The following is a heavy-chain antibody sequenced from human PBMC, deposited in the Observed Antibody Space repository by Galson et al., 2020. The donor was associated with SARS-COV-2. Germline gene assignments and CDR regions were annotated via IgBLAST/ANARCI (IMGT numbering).Heavy chain of an antibody. D-gene: IGHD2-2*01. CDR2: ISWDGNET. V-gene: IGHV3-43*01. CDR3: ARTPLCSSPSCDYVLDA. J-gene: IGHJ5*02. CDR1: GFIFDDYA. Sequence: GESLKISCAASGFIFDDYAMQWVRQGPGKGLEWVSLISWDGNETYYSDSVKGRFTISRDNNKNSLFLQMSSLTTEDTAVYYCARTPLCSSPSCDYVLDAWGQGTLVTVSS.